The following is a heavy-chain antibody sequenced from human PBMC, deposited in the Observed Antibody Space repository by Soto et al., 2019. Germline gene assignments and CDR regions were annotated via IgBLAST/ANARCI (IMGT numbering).Heavy chain of an antibody. CDR2: IYNSGST. D-gene: IGHD1-1*01. Sequence: SETLSLTCTVSGGAISNYYWSWIRQPPGKGLEWIGYIYNSGSTNYNPSLKSRVTISVDTSKNQFSLKVNSVTAADTAIYYCAREKSNRNWNNYFDYWGQGTLVTVS. J-gene: IGHJ4*02. CDR1: GGAISNYY. V-gene: IGHV4-59*01. CDR3: AREKSNRNWNNYFDY.